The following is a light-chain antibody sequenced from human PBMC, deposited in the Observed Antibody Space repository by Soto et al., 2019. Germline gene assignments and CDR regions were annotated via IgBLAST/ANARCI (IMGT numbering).Light chain of an antibody. J-gene: IGKJ1*01. V-gene: IGKV1-33*01. CDR1: QDISNY. Sequence: DIQMTQSPSSLSASVGDRVTITCQASQDISNYLNWYQQKPGKAPKLLIYDASNLETGVPSRFSGSGSGTDFAFPISGPQPGDIAAYYCQQYDNPRTLGQGTTVEIK. CDR3: QQYDNPRT. CDR2: DAS.